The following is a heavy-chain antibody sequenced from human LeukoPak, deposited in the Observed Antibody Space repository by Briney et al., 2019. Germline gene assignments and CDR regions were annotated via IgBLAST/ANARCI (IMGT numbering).Heavy chain of an antibody. Sequence: PSETLSLTCAVSGGSISSGGYSWSWIRQPPGKGLEWIGYIYHSGSTYYNPSLKSRITISVDRSKNQFSLKLSSVTAADTAVYYCASYGDYFDYWGQGTLVTVSS. J-gene: IGHJ4*02. CDR3: ASYGDYFDY. CDR2: IYHSGST. V-gene: IGHV4-30-2*01. CDR1: GGSISSGGYS. D-gene: IGHD4-17*01.